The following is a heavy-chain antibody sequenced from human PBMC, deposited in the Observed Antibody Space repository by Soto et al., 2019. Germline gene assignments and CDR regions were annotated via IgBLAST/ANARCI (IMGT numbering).Heavy chain of an antibody. D-gene: IGHD2-2*01. CDR1: GGSFSGYY. CDR3: ARIGASWPARGSLSKRRDY. CDR2: INHSGST. Sequence: SETLSLTCAVYGGSFSGYYWSWIRQPPGKGLEWIGEINHSGSTNYNPSLKSRVTISVDTSKNQFSLKLSSVTAADTAVYYCARIGASWPARGSLSKRRDYWGQGTLVTVSS. V-gene: IGHV4-34*01. J-gene: IGHJ4*02.